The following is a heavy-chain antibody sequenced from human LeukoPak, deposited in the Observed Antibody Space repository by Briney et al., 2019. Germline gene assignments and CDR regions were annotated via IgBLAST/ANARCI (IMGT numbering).Heavy chain of an antibody. CDR3: ARRYYYYYYMDV. Sequence: SDTLSLTCTVSGGSIGSYYWRWIRQPPGKVLEWIGYIYYSGNTTYNPYIKSRVNISVDTSKNQFSLKLSSLTAADTAVYYCARRYYYYYYMDVCGKGTTVTISS. CDR2: IYYSGNT. V-gene: IGHV4-59*07. CDR1: GGSIGSYY. J-gene: IGHJ6*03.